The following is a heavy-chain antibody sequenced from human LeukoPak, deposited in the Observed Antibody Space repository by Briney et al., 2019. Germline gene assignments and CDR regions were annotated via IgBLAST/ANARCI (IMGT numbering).Heavy chain of an antibody. J-gene: IGHJ4*02. V-gene: IGHV3-74*01. CDR3: ARGLSTMVRGVSPNFDY. CDR2: INPDGSTT. D-gene: IGHD3-10*01. CDR1: GFTFITYW. Sequence: PGGSLRLSCAASGFTFITYWMHWVRQAPGKGLVWVSRINPDGSTTSYADSVKGRFTISRDNSKNTLYLQMNSLRAEDTAVYYCARGLSTMVRGVSPNFDYWGQGTLVSVSS.